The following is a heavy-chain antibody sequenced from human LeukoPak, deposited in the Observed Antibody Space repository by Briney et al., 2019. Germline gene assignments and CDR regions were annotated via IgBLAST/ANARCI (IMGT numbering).Heavy chain of an antibody. J-gene: IGHJ4*02. D-gene: IGHD1-1*01. CDR3: ARQNGHYFDY. CDR1: GGSISSSSYY. V-gene: IGHV4-39*01. CDR2: IYYSVST. Sequence: SETLSLTCTVSGGSISSSSYYWGWIRQPPGKGLEWIGSIYYSVSTYYNPSLKSRVTISVDTSKNQFSLKLSSVTAADTAVYYCARQNGHYFDYWGQGTLVTVSS.